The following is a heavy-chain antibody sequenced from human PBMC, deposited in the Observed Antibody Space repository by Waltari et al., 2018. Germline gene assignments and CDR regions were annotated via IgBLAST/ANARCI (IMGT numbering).Heavy chain of an antibody. D-gene: IGHD3-16*02. Sequence: EVQLLESGGGLVQPGGSLRLSCAASGFTFSSYAMSWVRQAPGKGLEWVSVISGSVGSTYYADSVKGRFTISRDHSKNTLYLQMNSLRAEDTAVYYCAKSARLGELSLHFDYWGQGTLVTVSS. V-gene: IGHV3-23*01. J-gene: IGHJ4*02. CDR2: ISGSVGST. CDR3: AKSARLGELSLHFDY. CDR1: GFTFSSYA.